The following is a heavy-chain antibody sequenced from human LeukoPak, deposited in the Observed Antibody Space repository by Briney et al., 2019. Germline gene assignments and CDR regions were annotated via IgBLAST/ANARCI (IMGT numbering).Heavy chain of an antibody. CDR2: INFNSGGK. V-gene: IGHV1-2*02. J-gene: IGHJ4*02. CDR1: AYTLSVYY. CDR3: ARQIVSGSMGCDF. D-gene: IGHD2-21*01. Sequence: ASVNVSFKSSAYTLSVYYIHWVRQAPGQRPEWMGWINFNSGGKIFAEKFQDRVTMARDTSISTAYMELSRLRSDDTAVYYCARQIVSGSMGCDFWGQGTLVTVSS.